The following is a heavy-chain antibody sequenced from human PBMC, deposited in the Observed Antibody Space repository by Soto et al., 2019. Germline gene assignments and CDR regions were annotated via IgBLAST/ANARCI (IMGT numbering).Heavy chain of an antibody. J-gene: IGHJ5*02. D-gene: IGHD2-21*01. V-gene: IGHV4-59*01. CDR1: GGSISSYY. CDR2: IYYSGST. Sequence: SSETLSLTCTVSGGSISSYYWSWIRQPPGKGLEWIGYIYYSGSTNYNPSLKSRVNISVDTSKNQFSLKLSSVTAADTAVYYCARRLLGVNWFDPWGQGTLVTVSS. CDR3: ARRLLGVNWFDP.